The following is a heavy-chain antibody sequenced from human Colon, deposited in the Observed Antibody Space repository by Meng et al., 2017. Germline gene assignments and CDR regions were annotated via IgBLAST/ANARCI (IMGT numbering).Heavy chain of an antibody. Sequence: EVQRLESGGGCVQPGGSLRFSCPASGFTFIFCSMSWVRQAPGKGLEWVSGISGSGSRTYYADSVKGRFTISRDNSKNTLYLQMNSLRAEDTAVYYCAKGRTSDYWAQGTLVTVSS. CDR3: AKGRTSDY. V-gene: IGHV3-23*01. CDR1: GFTFIFCS. J-gene: IGHJ4*02. CDR2: ISGSGSRT. D-gene: IGHD3/OR15-3a*01.